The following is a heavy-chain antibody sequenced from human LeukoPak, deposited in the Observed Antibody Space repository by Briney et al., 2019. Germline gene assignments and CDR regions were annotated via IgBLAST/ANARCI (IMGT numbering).Heavy chain of an antibody. Sequence: GGSLRLSCAASGFTFSSFAMSWVRQAPGKGLEWVSTISGSGGSTNYADSVKGRFTFSSDSSKNTLYLQMNSLRAEDTAVYYCAKDLPDYGDYIEGYWGQGTLVTVSS. CDR1: GFTFSSFA. CDR3: AKDLPDYGDYIEGY. CDR2: ISGSGGST. V-gene: IGHV3-23*01. D-gene: IGHD4-17*01. J-gene: IGHJ4*02.